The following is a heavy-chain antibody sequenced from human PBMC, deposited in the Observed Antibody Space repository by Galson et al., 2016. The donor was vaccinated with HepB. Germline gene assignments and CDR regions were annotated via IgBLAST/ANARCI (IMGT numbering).Heavy chain of an antibody. J-gene: IGHJ3*02. CDR2: IGTAGDT. CDR1: GFPFSMYD. V-gene: IGHV3-13*01. D-gene: IGHD6-19*01. Sequence: SLRLSCAASGFPFSMYDMHWVRQVPGKGLEWVSGIGTAGDTYYSGSVKGRFTISRANAKKSLYLQMNSLRAGDAAVYYCARGGRSNCWNFHDFLDIWGQGTMVAVSS. CDR3: ARGGRSNCWNFHDFLDI.